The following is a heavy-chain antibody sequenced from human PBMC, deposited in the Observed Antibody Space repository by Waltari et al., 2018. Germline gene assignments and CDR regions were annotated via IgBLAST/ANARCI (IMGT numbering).Heavy chain of an antibody. J-gene: IGHJ4*02. CDR3: ARHGGSYYDLWSGPTGGG. CDR2: LHYSGST. Sequence: QPQLQESGPGLVKPSETLSLTCTVPGGSIRSSSYYWGWIRQPPGKGLEWIGSLHYSGSTTNNPALKSRVTITVETSKKQFSLKLSSGTAADTAVDYWARHGGSYYDLWSGPTGGGWGQGTLVTVSS. V-gene: IGHV4-39*01. D-gene: IGHD3-3*01. CDR1: GGSIRSSSYY.